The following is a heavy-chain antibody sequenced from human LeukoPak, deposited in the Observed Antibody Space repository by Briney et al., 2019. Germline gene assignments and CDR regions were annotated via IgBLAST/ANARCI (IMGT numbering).Heavy chain of an antibody. Sequence: PGRSLRLSCAASGFTFSSYGMHWVRQAPGKGLEWVAVTSYDGSNKYYADSVKGRFTISRDNSKNTLYLQMNSLRAEDTAVYYCAKSLPYSRYRVQGYYAFDIWGQGTMVTVSS. CDR3: AKSLPYSRYRVQGYYAFDI. CDR2: TSYDGSNK. J-gene: IGHJ3*02. V-gene: IGHV3-30*18. CDR1: GFTFSSYG. D-gene: IGHD3-10*01.